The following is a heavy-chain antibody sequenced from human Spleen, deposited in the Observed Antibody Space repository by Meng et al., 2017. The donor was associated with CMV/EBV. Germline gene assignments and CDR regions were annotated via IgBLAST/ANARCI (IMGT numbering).Heavy chain of an antibody. V-gene: IGHV3-7*01. CDR1: GFTFSSYW. J-gene: IGHJ5*02. CDR3: ARLKSGYFA. D-gene: IGHD3-3*01. Sequence: GESLKISCAGSGFTFSSYWMSWVRQAPGKGLEWVANIKQDGSEKYYVDSVKGRFTISRDNAKNSLYLEMNSLRVEDTAVYYCARLKSGYFAWGQGTLVTVS. CDR2: IKQDGSEK.